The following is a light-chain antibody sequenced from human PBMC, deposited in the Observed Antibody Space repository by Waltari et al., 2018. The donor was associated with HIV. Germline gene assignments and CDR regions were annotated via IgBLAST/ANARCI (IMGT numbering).Light chain of an antibody. CDR2: WAS. J-gene: IGKJ3*01. V-gene: IGKV4-1*01. Sequence: DIVMTQSPDSMAVSLGARATINCKSSSSVLYSSNNKNYLPLYQQKPGQPPKLLIYWASTRESGVPDRFSGSGSGTDFTLTISSLQAEDVAVYYCQQYYSTPPTFGPGTKVDIK. CDR1: SSVLYSSNNKNY. CDR3: QQYYSTPPT.